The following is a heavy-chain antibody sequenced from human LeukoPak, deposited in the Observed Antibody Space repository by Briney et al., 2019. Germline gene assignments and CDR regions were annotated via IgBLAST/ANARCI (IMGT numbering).Heavy chain of an antibody. J-gene: IGHJ4*02. V-gene: IGHV2-5*02. CDR2: IYWDDEE. CDR3: AHRTWGPFHY. D-gene: IGHD7-27*01. CDR1: GFSLNTGGVA. Sequence: SGPTLVKPTQTLTLTCTVSGFSLNTGGVAVGWIRQPPGKALEWLALIYWDDEERYSPSLKSRLTITKDTSKNQVVLTMTNMDPVDTATYYCAHRTWGPFHYWGQGTLVTVSS.